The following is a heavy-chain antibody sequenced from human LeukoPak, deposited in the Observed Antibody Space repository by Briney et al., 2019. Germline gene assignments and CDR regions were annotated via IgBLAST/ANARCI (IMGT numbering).Heavy chain of an antibody. CDR1: GFIFSDYY. CDR2: IKPDGSDI. V-gene: IGHV3-7*01. J-gene: IGHJ4*02. CDR3: AKEGY. Sequence: GVPLSLPCAASGFIFSDYYMTWLRQAPGKGLEGVANIKPDGSDIHYIVREKRRFNISRDNAKNSLYLKVKSVRVGHAAVYYCAKEGYWGRGALVTVSS.